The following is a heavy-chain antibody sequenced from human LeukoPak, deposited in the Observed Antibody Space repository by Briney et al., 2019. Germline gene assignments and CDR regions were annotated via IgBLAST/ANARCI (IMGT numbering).Heavy chain of an antibody. D-gene: IGHD6-19*01. Sequence: ASVKVSCKASGYTFTSYGISWVRQAPGQGLEWMGWISAYNGNTNYAQKLQGRVTMTTDTPTSTAYMELRSLRSDDTAVYYCARSAVAGTTGDAFDIWGQGTMVTVSS. CDR2: ISAYNGNT. CDR1: GYTFTSYG. J-gene: IGHJ3*02. V-gene: IGHV1-18*01. CDR3: ARSAVAGTTGDAFDI.